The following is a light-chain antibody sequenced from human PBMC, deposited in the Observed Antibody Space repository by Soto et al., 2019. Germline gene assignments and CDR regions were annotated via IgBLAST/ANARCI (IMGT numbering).Light chain of an antibody. V-gene: IGKV3-20*01. CDR2: GAS. Sequence: EIVLTQSPGTLSLSPGERATLSCRASQSVSSSYLAWYQQKPGQAPRLRIYGASSRATGIPDRFSGSGSGTDFTLTISRLEPADFAVYYCQQYGSSPPKYTFGQGTKLEIK. CDR1: QSVSSSY. CDR3: QQYGSSPPKYT. J-gene: IGKJ2*01.